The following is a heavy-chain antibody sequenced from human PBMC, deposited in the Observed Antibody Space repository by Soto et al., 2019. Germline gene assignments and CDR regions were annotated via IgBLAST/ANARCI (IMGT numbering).Heavy chain of an antibody. CDR1: GFTFDDYT. CDR3: AKSYGYSYAFDY. D-gene: IGHD5-18*01. V-gene: IGHV3-43*01. Sequence: EVQLVESGGGVVQPGGSLRLSCAASGFTFDDYTIHWVRQAPGKGLEWVSLISWDGGSTYYADSVKGRFTISRDNSKNSLYLQMNSLRTEDTALYYCAKSYGYSYAFDYWGQGTLVTVSS. J-gene: IGHJ4*02. CDR2: ISWDGGST.